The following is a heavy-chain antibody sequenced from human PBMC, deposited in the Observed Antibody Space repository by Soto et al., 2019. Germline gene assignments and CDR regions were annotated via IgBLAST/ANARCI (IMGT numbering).Heavy chain of an antibody. V-gene: IGHV1-69*01. D-gene: IGHD6-13*01. Sequence: QAQVVQSGAEVRKPGSSVKLSCKASEGTFNSYAIAWVRQAPGQGLEWMGGIIPYYNTLNYAQKFQDRVTITADDSTNTVYMELSSLRADDTAVYFCACGASRWYPYCFDSWAQGTLVTVSS. CDR3: ACGASRWYPYCFDS. CDR2: IIPYYNTL. J-gene: IGHJ4*02. CDR1: EGTFNSYA.